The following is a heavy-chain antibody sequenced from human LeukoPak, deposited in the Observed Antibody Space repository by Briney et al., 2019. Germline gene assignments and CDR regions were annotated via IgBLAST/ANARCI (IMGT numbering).Heavy chain of an antibody. V-gene: IGHV3-7*01. Sequence: GGSLRLSCATSGFTFSNYWMNWVRQAPGEGLEWVAIIRADGGEKHYVDSVRGRFTVSRDNAKNSLYLQMTSLRAEDTAVYYCATSDSGPENWGQGTLVTVSS. D-gene: IGHD2-15*01. CDR3: ATSDSGPEN. CDR2: IRADGGEK. CDR1: GFTFSNYW. J-gene: IGHJ4*02.